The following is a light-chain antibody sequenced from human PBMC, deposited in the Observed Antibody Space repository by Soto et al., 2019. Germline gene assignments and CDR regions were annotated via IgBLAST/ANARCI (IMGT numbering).Light chain of an antibody. Sequence: EIVLTQSPATVSLSPGERATLSCRASQSVRSYVAWYQQKPGQAPRLLIYDVSKRATGIPARFSGSGSGTDFTLTISSLEPEDFAVYYCHQRSNWLTFGGGTRVEIK. CDR3: HQRSNWLT. J-gene: IGKJ4*01. CDR2: DVS. CDR1: QSVRSY. V-gene: IGKV3-11*01.